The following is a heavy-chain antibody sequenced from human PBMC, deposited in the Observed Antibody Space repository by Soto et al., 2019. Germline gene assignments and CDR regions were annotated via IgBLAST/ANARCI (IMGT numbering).Heavy chain of an antibody. CDR1: GDTFTTYY. Sequence: GASVKVSCKASGDTFTTYYLHWVRQAPGQGLEWLGMINPSGGGATYAQKFLGRFTISRDNSKNTLYLQMNSLRAEDTAVYYCARDSPYGSGRTNWFDPWGQGTLVTVSS. V-gene: IGHV1-46*01. CDR2: INPSGGGA. J-gene: IGHJ5*02. D-gene: IGHD3-10*01. CDR3: ARDSPYGSGRTNWFDP.